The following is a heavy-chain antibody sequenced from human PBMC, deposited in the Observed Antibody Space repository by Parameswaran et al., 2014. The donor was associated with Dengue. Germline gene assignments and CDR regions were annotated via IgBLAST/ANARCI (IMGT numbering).Heavy chain of an antibody. V-gene: IGHV1-69*01. Sequence: WVRQAPGQGLEWMGGIIPIFGTANYAQKFQGRVTITADESTSTAYMELSSLRSEDTAVYYCARVAPPGYSSSWHWYFDLWGRGTLVTVSS. J-gene: IGHJ2*01. D-gene: IGHD6-13*01. CDR2: IIPIFGTA. CDR3: ARVAPPGYSSSWHWYFDL.